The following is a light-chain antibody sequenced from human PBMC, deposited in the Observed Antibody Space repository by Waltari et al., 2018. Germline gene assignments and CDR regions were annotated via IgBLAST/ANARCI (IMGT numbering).Light chain of an antibody. Sequence: QSALTQPASVSGSPGQSITISCTGTATDLGGYNYVSWYQQRPGKAPKLLIFDVSSRPSGISNRVSGSKFGNTASLTISGLQPEDEADYYCCSFTSSSTWVFGGGTKLTVL. CDR3: CSFTSSSTWV. CDR2: DVS. V-gene: IGLV2-14*01. CDR1: ATDLGGYNY. J-gene: IGLJ3*02.